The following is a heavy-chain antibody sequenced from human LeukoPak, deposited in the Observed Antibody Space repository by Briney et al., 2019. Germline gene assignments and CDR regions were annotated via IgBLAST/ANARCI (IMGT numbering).Heavy chain of an antibody. J-gene: IGHJ4*02. CDR1: GGSISSGGYS. Sequence: SETLSLTCAVSGGSISSGGYSWSWIRQPAGKGLEWIGRIYTSGSTNYNPSLKSRVTMSVDTSKNQFSLKLSSVTAADTAVYYCAREQQLVFDYWGQGTLVTVSS. V-gene: IGHV4-61*02. CDR3: AREQQLVFDY. CDR2: IYTSGST. D-gene: IGHD6-13*01.